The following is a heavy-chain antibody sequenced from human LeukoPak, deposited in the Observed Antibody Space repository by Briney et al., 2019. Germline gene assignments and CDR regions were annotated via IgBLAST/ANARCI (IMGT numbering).Heavy chain of an antibody. CDR1: GYTFTSYD. Sequence: ASVKVSSKASGYTFTSYDINWVRQATGQGLEWMGWMNPNSGNTGYAQKFHGRVTITRNTSISTAYMELSSLRSEDTAVYYCARGWTSGVDYWGQGTLVTISS. CDR2: MNPNSGNT. V-gene: IGHV1-8*03. D-gene: IGHD1-1*01. CDR3: ARGWTSGVDY. J-gene: IGHJ4*02.